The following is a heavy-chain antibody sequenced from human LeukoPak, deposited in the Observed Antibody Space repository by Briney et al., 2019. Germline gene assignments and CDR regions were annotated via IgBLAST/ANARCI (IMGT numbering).Heavy chain of an antibody. CDR2: ISGSGGST. CDR1: GFTFSSYG. CDR3: ARVKQWGEYYFDY. D-gene: IGHD1-26*01. V-gene: IGHV3-23*01. Sequence: GGSLRLSCAASGFTFSSYGMSWVRQAPGKGLEWVSAISGSGGSTYYADSVKGRFTISRDNAKNSLYLQMNSLRAEDTAVYYCARVKQWGEYYFDYWGQGTLVTVSS. J-gene: IGHJ4*02.